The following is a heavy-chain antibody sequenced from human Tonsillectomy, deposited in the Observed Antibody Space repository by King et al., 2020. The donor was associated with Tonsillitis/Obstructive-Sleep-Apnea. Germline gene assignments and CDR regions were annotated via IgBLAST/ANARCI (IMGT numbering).Heavy chain of an antibody. J-gene: IGHJ4*02. V-gene: IGHV5-51*01. CDR1: GYIFPSLW. CDR3: ARHDGVLDFDL. D-gene: IGHD3-10*01. Sequence: VQLVESGAEVKKPGESLKISCKASGYIFPSLWIDWVRQVPGKGLEWMGVIYPGDSNTRYSPSFEGQVTISVDKSISTAYLQWNSLKASDTAMYYCARHDGVLDFDLWGQGTLVTVSS. CDR2: IYPGDSNT.